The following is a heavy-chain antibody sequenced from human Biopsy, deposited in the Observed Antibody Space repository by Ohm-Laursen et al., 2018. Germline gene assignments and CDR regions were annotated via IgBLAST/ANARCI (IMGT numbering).Heavy chain of an antibody. CDR2: ITSRTSST. V-gene: IGHV3-21*06. Sequence: SLRLSCTASGFTFNVYSIVWVRQAPGKGLEWVSSITSRTSSTYYADSVKGRVTISRDNGGNSLFLQMNSLRGEDTAVYYCVRNMLRLHGGFGEDWGQGTLVTVSS. CDR3: VRNMLRLHGGFGED. CDR1: GFTFNVYS. D-gene: IGHD3-10*01. J-gene: IGHJ4*02.